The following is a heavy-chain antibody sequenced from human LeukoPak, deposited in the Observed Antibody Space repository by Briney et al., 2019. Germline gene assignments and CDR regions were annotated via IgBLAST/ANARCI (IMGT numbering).Heavy chain of an antibody. D-gene: IGHD3-9*01. V-gene: IGHV4-30-2*01. Sequence: ESSQTLSLTRTVSGGSISSGGYYWSWIRQPPGKGLEWIGEINHSGSTNYNPSLKSRVTISVDTSKNQFSLKLSSVTAADTAVYYCARGDIPIRWFDPWGQGTLVTVSS. CDR2: INHSGST. J-gene: IGHJ5*02. CDR1: GGSISSGGYY. CDR3: ARGDIPIRWFDP.